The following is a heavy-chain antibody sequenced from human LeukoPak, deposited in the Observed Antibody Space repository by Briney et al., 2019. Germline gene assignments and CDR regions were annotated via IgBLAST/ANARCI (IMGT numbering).Heavy chain of an antibody. D-gene: IGHD2-15*01. V-gene: IGHV4-30-4*01. Sequence: PSETLSLTCTVSGGSISSGDYYWSWIRQPPGKGLEWIGYIYYSGSTYYNPSLKSRVIISVDTSKNQFSLRLSSVTTADTAVYYCARDRGYCSGGSCLDNWFDPWGQGTLVTVSS. J-gene: IGHJ5*02. CDR3: ARDRGYCSGGSCLDNWFDP. CDR1: GGSISSGDYY. CDR2: IYYSGST.